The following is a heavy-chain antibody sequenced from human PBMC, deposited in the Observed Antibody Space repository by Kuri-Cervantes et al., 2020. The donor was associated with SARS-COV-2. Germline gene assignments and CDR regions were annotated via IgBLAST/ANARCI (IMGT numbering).Heavy chain of an antibody. CDR3: ARVHSYGSQDYYYYGMDV. CDR2: ISSSSSYI. D-gene: IGHD5-18*01. J-gene: IGHJ6*02. V-gene: IGHV3-21*01. Sequence: GGSLRLSCAASGFTFSSYSMNWVRQAPGKGLEWVSSISSSSSYIYYADSVKGRFTISRDNAKNSLYLQMNSLRAEDTAVYYCARVHSYGSQDYYYYGMDVWGQGTTVTVSS. CDR1: GFTFSSYS.